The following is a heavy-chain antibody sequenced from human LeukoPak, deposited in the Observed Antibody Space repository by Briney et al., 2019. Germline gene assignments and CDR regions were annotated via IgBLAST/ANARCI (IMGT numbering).Heavy chain of an antibody. D-gene: IGHD6-13*01. Sequence: GGSLRLSCVASGFTFNTFWMSWVRQTPGKGLEWVANIKEDGTKKYCVDSVKGRFTISRDNAENSLYLQMNSLRAEDTAVYYCARDAAGYDPWGQGTLVTVSS. CDR2: IKEDGTKK. CDR3: ARDAAGYDP. J-gene: IGHJ5*02. CDR1: GFTFNTFW. V-gene: IGHV3-7*01.